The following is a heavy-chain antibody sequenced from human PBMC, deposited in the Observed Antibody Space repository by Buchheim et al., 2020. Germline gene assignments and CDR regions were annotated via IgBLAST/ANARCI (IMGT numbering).Heavy chain of an antibody. J-gene: IGHJ4*02. CDR2: IASDGNLK. CDR3: VKWSGTYPLYYFDY. Sequence: QVQLVESGGGVVQPGRSLRLSCAASGYRFSDSGMHWVRQAPGKGLEWVAAIASDGNLKKYAESVKGRFTISRDVSQNTLYLQMNSLRAEDTAVYYCVKWSGTYPLYYFDYWGQGTL. CDR1: GYRFSDSG. V-gene: IGHV3-30*18. D-gene: IGHD1-26*01.